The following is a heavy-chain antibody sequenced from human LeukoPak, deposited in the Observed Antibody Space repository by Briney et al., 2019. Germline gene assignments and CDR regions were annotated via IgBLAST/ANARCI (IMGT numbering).Heavy chain of an antibody. CDR3: ARVGLVPMEFDP. CDR2: IISIFGTA. CDR1: GGTFSSYA. J-gene: IGHJ5*02. V-gene: IGHV1-69*13. Sequence: SVKVSCKASGGTFSSYAISWVRQAPGQGLEWMGGIISIFGTANYAQKFQGRVTITADESTSTAYMELSSLRSEDTAVYYCARVGLVPMEFDPWGQGTLVTVSS. D-gene: IGHD6-6*01.